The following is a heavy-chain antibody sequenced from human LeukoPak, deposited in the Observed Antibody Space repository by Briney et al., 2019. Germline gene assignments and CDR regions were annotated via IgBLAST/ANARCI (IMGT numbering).Heavy chain of an antibody. J-gene: IGHJ5*02. CDR1: GGSISSYY. CDR3: ARDSTDNHYDILTGWNWFDP. V-gene: IGHV4-59*01. Sequence: SETLSLTCTVSGGSISSYYWSWIRQPPGKGLEWIGYIYYSGSTNYNPSLKSRVTISVDTSKNQFSLKLSSVTAADTAVYYCARDSTDNHYDILTGWNWFDPWGQGTLVTVSS. CDR2: IYYSGST. D-gene: IGHD3-9*01.